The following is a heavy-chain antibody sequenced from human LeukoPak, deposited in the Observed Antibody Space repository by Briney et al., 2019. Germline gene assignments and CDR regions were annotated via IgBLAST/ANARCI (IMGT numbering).Heavy chain of an antibody. V-gene: IGHV4-59*01. CDR1: GGSISSYY. Sequence: PSETLSLTCTVSGGSISSYYWSWIRQPPGKGLEWIGYIYYSGSTNYNPSLKSRVTISVDTSKNQFSLKLSSVTAADTAVYYCARDSHGLYYYYGMDVWGQGTTVTVSS. J-gene: IGHJ6*02. CDR2: IYYSGST. CDR3: ARDSHGLYYYYGMDV.